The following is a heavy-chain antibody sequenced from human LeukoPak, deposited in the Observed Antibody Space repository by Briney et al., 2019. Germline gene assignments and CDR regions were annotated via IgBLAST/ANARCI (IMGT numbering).Heavy chain of an antibody. D-gene: IGHD6-13*01. CDR1: GGSFSSYY. Sequence: PSETLSLTCAVYGGSFSSYYWSWIRQPAGKGLEWIGRIYTSGSTNYNPSLKSRVTMSVDTSKNQFSLTLSSVTAADTAVYYCARGHMAAAGRRGYYFDYWGQGTLVTVSS. J-gene: IGHJ4*02. CDR3: ARGHMAAAGRRGYYFDY. V-gene: IGHV4-59*10. CDR2: IYTSGST.